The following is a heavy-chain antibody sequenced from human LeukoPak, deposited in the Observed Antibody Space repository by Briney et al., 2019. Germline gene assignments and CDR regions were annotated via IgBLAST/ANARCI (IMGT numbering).Heavy chain of an antibody. V-gene: IGHV4-59*01. CDR2: IYYSGST. Sequence: SETLSLTCTVSGGSISSYYWSWIRQPPGKGLEWIGYIYYSGSTNYNPSLKSRVTISVDTSKNQFSLKLSSVTAADTAVYYCARNHGGRQYYFDYWGQGTLVTVSS. CDR3: ARNHGGRQYYFDY. J-gene: IGHJ4*02. CDR1: GGSISSYY. D-gene: IGHD4-23*01.